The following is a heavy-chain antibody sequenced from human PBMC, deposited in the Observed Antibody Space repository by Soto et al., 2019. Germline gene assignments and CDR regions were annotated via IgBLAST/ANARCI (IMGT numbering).Heavy chain of an antibody. J-gene: IGHJ5*02. V-gene: IGHV3-30-3*01. D-gene: IGHD3-16*01. CDR2: ISDDGSTK. CDR3: TRADVTLILSVFDP. CDR1: GFIFSSLP. Sequence: GGSLRLSCAASGFIFSSLPMHWVRNAPGKGLEWVAVISDDGSTKYYADSAKGRFTISRDNPKNTLYLQMNSLSAEDTAVYYCTRADVTLILSVFDPWGQGTLVTVSS.